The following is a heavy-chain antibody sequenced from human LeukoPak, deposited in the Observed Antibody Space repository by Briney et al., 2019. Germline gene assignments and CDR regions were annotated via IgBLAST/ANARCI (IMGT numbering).Heavy chain of an antibody. CDR3: ARDGTLNYRYYYYGMDV. V-gene: IGHV1-18*01. D-gene: IGHD1-7*01. J-gene: IGHJ6*02. CDR1: GYTFTSYG. CDR2: ISAYNGNT. Sequence: ASVKVSCKASGYTFTSYGIRWVRQAPGQGLEWMGWISAYNGNTNYAQKLQGRVTMTTDTSTSTAYMELRSLRSDDTAVYYCARDGTLNYRYYYYGMDVWGQGTTVTVSS.